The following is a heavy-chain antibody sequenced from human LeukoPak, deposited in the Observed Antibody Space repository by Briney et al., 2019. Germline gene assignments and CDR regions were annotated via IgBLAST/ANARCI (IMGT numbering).Heavy chain of an antibody. J-gene: IGHJ6*02. D-gene: IGHD4-17*01. CDR3: ARVLGNYGDYYYYGMDV. CDR2: IYHSGST. CDR1: GGSISSGGYS. V-gene: IGHV4-30-2*01. Sequence: SETLSLTCAVSGGSISSGGYSWSWIRQPPGKGLEWIGYIYHSGSTYYNPSLKSRVTISVDRSKNQFSLKLSSVTAADTAVYYCARVLGNYGDYYYYGMDVWGQGTTVTVSS.